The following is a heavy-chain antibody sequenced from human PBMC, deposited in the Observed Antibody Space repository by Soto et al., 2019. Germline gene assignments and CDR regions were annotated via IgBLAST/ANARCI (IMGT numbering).Heavy chain of an antibody. J-gene: IGHJ6*02. Sequence: GESLKISCKGSGYSFTSYWIGWVRQMPGKGLEWMGIIYPGDSDTRYSPSFQGQVTISADKSISTAYLQWSSLKASDTAMYYCAIRISIAVANTHYYAMDVWGQWTTVTVSS. CDR1: GYSFTSYW. CDR2: IYPGDSDT. CDR3: AIRISIAVANTHYYAMDV. V-gene: IGHV5-51*01. D-gene: IGHD6-19*01.